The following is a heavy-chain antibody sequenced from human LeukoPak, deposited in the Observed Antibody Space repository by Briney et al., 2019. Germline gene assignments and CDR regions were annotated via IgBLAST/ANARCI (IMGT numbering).Heavy chain of an antibody. CDR2: ISDTGYYI. J-gene: IGHJ4*02. V-gene: IGHV3-21*04. D-gene: IGHD1-26*01. CDR3: ARELGGSYWAFDY. CDR1: GFTFSRYS. Sequence: PGGSLRLSCAASGFTFSRYSMNWVRQAPGKGLEWVSSISDTGYYIYYADSVKGRFTISRDNAKNSLYLQMNSLRAEDTAVYYCARELGGSYWAFDYWGQGTLVTVSS.